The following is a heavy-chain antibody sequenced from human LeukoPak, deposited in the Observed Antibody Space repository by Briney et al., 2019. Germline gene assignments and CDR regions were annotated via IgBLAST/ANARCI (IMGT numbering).Heavy chain of an antibody. CDR3: VRDCSSTSCYVVFDY. Sequence: SETLSLTCTVSGASIETYYWSWIRQPAGKGLEWIGRISSSGSTDYNPSLKTRLTMSVDTSKNQLSLELSSMTAADTAVYYCVRDCSSTSCYVVFDYWGQGTQVTVSS. J-gene: IGHJ4*02. CDR1: GASIETYY. D-gene: IGHD2-2*01. V-gene: IGHV4-4*07. CDR2: ISSSGST.